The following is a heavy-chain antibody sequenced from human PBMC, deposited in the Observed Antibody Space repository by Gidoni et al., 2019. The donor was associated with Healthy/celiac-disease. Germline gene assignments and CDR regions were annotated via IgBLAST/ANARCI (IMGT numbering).Heavy chain of an antibody. J-gene: IGHJ4*02. V-gene: IGHV4-39*01. CDR2: IYYSGST. Sequence: QLQLQESGPGLVKPSETLSLPCTVPGGPISRSSYYWGWIRQPPGKGPEWIGSIYYSGSTYYNPSLKSRVTISVDTSKNQFSLKLSSVTAADTAVYYCATPNDSSGYYYGYWGQGTLVTVSS. CDR1: GGPISRSSYY. D-gene: IGHD3-22*01. CDR3: ATPNDSSGYYYGY.